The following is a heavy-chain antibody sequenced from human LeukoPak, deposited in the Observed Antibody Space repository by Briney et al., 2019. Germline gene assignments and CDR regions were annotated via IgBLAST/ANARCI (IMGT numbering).Heavy chain of an antibody. J-gene: IGHJ4*02. CDR1: GFTFSSYS. V-gene: IGHV3-30*02. D-gene: IGHD1-14*01. CDR2: IRYDGNNK. CDR3: VKDNPLDY. Sequence: HPGGSLRLSCAASGFTFSSYSMNWVRQAPGKGLDWVAFIRYDGNNKLYADSVKGRFTISRDNSKNTLYLHINSLRAEDTAVYYCVKDNPLDYWGQGTLVIVSS.